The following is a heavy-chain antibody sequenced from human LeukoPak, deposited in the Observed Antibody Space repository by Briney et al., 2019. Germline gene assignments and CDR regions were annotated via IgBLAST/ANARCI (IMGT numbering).Heavy chain of an antibody. Sequence: SETLSLTCTVSGGSIFSSNSYWGWIRQPPGKGLEWIGSIYYSGNTYYNASLKSRVTISVDTSKNQFSLKLNSVTAADTAVYYCARVNSGSYNFDYWGQGTLVTVSS. CDR1: GGSIFSSNSY. CDR3: ARVNSGSYNFDY. D-gene: IGHD1-26*01. V-gene: IGHV4-39*01. CDR2: IYYSGNT. J-gene: IGHJ4*02.